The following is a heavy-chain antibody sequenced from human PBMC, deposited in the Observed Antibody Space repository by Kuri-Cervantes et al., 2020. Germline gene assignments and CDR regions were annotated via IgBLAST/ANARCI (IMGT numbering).Heavy chain of an antibody. V-gene: IGHV4-30-2*01. J-gene: IGHJ4*02. CDR2: IYHSGST. CDR1: GGSISSGGYS. Sequence: LRLSCAVSGGSISSGGYSWSWIRQPPGKGLEWIGYIYHSGSTYYNPSLKSRVTISVDRSKNQFSLKLSSVTAADTAVHYCARAGSSGGSSFYYFDYWGQGTLVTVSS. D-gene: IGHD2-15*01. CDR3: ARAGSSGGSSFYYFDY.